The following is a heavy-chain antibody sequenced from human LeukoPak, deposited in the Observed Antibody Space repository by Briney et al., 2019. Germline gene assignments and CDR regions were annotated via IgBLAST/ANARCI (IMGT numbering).Heavy chain of an antibody. V-gene: IGHV1-18*01. CDR3: ARDSGYCSGGSCYRRNRDFDY. J-gene: IGHJ4*02. Sequence: ASVKVSCKASGYTFTSYGIRWVRQAPGQGLEWMGWISAYNGNTNYAQKLQGRVTMTTDTSTSTAYMELRSLRSDDTAVYYCARDSGYCSGGSCYRRNRDFDYWGQGTLVTVSS. D-gene: IGHD2-15*01. CDR2: ISAYNGNT. CDR1: GYTFTSYG.